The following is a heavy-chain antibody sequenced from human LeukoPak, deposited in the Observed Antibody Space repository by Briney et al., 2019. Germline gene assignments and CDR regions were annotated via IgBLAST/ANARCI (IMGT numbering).Heavy chain of an antibody. D-gene: IGHD6-13*01. J-gene: IGHJ4*02. Sequence: SETLSLTCAVYGGSFSGYYWSWIRQPPGKGLEWIGSIYHSGSTYYNPSLKSRVTISVDTSKNQFSLKLSSVTAADTAVYYCARDLKSRGSSWATGGWGQGTLVTVSS. V-gene: IGHV4-34*01. CDR1: GGSFSGYY. CDR3: ARDLKSRGSSWATGG. CDR2: IYHSGST.